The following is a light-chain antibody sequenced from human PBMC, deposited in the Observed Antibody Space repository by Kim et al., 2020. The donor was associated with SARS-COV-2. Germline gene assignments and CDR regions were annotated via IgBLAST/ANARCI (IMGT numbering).Light chain of an antibody. J-gene: IGLJ2*01. Sequence: GQSITISCTGTSSDVGSYNLVSWYQQHPGKAPKLMIYEVSKRPSGVSNRFSGSTSGNTASLTISGLQAEDEADYYCCSYAGSSTLVFGGGTQLTVL. V-gene: IGLV2-23*02. CDR2: EVS. CDR3: CSYAGSSTLV. CDR1: SSDVGSYNL.